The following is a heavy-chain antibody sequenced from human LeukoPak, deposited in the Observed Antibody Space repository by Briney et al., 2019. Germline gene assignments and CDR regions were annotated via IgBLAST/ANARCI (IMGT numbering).Heavy chain of an antibody. CDR2: INHSGST. V-gene: IGHV4-34*01. CDR3: ARGYDSSGYLYYYYYMDV. D-gene: IGHD3-22*01. CDR1: GGSFSGYY. J-gene: IGHJ6*03. Sequence: SETLSLTCAVYGGSFSGYYWSWIRQPPGKGLEWIGEINHSGSTNYNPSLKSRVTISVDKSKNQFSLKLSSVTAADTAVYYCARGYDSSGYLYYYYYMDVWGKGTTVTVSS.